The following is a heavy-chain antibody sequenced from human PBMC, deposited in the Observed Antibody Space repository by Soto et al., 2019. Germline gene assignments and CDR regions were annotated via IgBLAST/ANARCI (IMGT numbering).Heavy chain of an antibody. CDR3: AKPLYCSCTSCYLYGMDV. CDR2: ISGSGGST. CDR1: GFTFSSYA. J-gene: IGHJ6*02. Sequence: GGSLRLSCAASGFTFSSYAMSWVRQAPGKGLEWVSAISGSGGSTYYADSVKGRFTISRDNSKNTLYLQMNSLRAEDTAVYYCAKPLYCSCTSCYLYGMDVWGQGTTVTVSS. D-gene: IGHD2-2*01. V-gene: IGHV3-23*01.